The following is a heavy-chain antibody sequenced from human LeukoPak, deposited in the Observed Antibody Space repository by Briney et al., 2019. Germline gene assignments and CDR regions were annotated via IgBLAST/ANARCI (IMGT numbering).Heavy chain of an antibody. CDR2: IYYSGST. V-gene: IGHV4-39*07. CDR3: ARDRGRYSYGSYYAFDI. D-gene: IGHD5-18*01. Sequence: KPSETLSLTCTVSGGSISSSSYYWGWIRQPPGKGLEWIGSIYYSGSTYYNPSLKSRVTISVDTSKNQFSLKLSSVTAADTAVYYCARDRGRYSYGSYYAFDIWGQGTMVTVSS. CDR1: GGSISSSSYY. J-gene: IGHJ3*02.